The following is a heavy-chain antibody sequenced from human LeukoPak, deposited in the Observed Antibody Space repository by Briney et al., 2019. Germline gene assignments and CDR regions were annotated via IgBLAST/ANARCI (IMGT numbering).Heavy chain of an antibody. Sequence: PSETLSLTCAVSGGSISSGGYSWSWIRQPPGKGLEWIGYTYHSGSTYYNPSLKSRVTISVDRSKNQFSLKLSSVTAADTAVYYCARATMANRPDAFDIWGQGTMVTVSS. V-gene: IGHV4-30-2*01. CDR2: TYHSGST. CDR1: GGSISSGGYS. J-gene: IGHJ3*02. CDR3: ARATMANRPDAFDI. D-gene: IGHD3-10*01.